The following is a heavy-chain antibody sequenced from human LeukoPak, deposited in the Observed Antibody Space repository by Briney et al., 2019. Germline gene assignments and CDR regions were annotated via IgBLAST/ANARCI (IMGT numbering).Heavy chain of an antibody. CDR2: ISASGRSI. CDR1: GFTFSSYE. D-gene: IGHD6-13*01. Sequence: GGSLRLSCVASGFTFSSYEMNWVRQAPGKGLEWVSYISASGRSIYYADSVKGRFTISRDIARNSLYLQMNSLRAEDTAVYYCARDRPPIRFDGKNYSSSWGQGTLVTVSS. CDR3: ARDRPPIRFDGKNYSSS. V-gene: IGHV3-48*03. J-gene: IGHJ4*02.